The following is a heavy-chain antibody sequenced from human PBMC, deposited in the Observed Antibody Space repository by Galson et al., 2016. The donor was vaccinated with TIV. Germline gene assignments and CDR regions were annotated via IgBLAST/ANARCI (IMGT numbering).Heavy chain of an antibody. J-gene: IGHJ6*02. CDR2: VHTGGNT. Sequence: SLRLPCAASGFPVSDNYMTWVRRAPGKGLEWVSIVHTGGNTNYADSVKGRFTISRDNSKNTVYLQLSRLRAEDTAVYSCARERRHCGNECFLFYYYGMDVWGQGTTVTVSS. CDR3: ARERRHCGNECFLFYYYGMDV. D-gene: IGHD2-21*01. V-gene: IGHV3-66*02. CDR1: GFPVSDNY.